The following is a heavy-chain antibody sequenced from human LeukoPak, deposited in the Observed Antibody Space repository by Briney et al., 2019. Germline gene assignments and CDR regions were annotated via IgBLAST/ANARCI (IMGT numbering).Heavy chain of an antibody. CDR2: ISSSSSYI. D-gene: IGHD6-19*01. CDR3: AREDSSGWSLGFDY. CDR1: GFTFSSYS. V-gene: IGHV3-21*01. J-gene: IGHJ4*02. Sequence: PGGSLRLSCAASGFTFSSYSMNWVRQAPGKGLEWVSSISSSSSYIYYADSVKGRFTISRDNAKNSLYLQMNSLRAEDTAVYYCAREDSSGWSLGFDYWGQGTLVTVSS.